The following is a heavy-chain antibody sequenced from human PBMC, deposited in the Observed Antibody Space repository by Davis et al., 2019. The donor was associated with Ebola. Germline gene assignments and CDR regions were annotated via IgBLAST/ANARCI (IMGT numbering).Heavy chain of an antibody. CDR3: VREGYGDFNDAFDI. Sequence: PGGSLRLSCAVSGFTFSNYWMNWVRQAPGKGLLWVSRINTDASSTSYADSVKGRFTISRDTAKNTLYLQMNSLRAEDTGLYYCVREGYGDFNDAFDIWGPGTMVTVSS. V-gene: IGHV3-74*01. J-gene: IGHJ3*02. CDR2: INTDASST. CDR1: GFTFSNYW. D-gene: IGHD4-17*01.